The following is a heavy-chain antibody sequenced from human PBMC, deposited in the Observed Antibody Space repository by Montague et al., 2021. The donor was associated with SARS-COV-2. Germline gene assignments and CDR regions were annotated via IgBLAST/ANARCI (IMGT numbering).Heavy chain of an antibody. V-gene: IGHV4-4*02. J-gene: IGHJ4*02. Sequence: SETLSLTCAVSGGSISSSNWWSWVRQPPGKGLEWIGEIYHSGSTNYNPSLKSRVTISVDRSKNQFSLKLSSVTAADTAVYYCARTLLGYCSSTSCYGARLWYYFDYWGQGTLVTVSS. CDR3: ARTLLGYCSSTSCYGARLWYYFDY. CDR2: IYHSGST. D-gene: IGHD2-2*01. CDR1: GGSISSSNW.